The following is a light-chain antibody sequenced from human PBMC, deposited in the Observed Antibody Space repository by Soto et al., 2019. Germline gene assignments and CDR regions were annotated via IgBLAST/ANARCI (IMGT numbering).Light chain of an antibody. CDR1: QSVSSN. Sequence: EIVMTQSPATLSVSPGERAALSCRASQSVSSNLAWFQQKPGQAPRLLILAASTRATGIPARFSGSASGTEFTLTISSLQSEDFAVYYCQQYDKWPLTFGQGTKVEIK. V-gene: IGKV3D-15*01. J-gene: IGKJ1*01. CDR2: AAS. CDR3: QQYDKWPLT.